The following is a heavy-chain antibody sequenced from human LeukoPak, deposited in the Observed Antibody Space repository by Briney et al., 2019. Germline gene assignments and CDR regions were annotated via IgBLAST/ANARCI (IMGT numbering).Heavy chain of an antibody. CDR1: GFPFSSYG. CDR3: ASLAAVGGLSRPVSEY. Sequence: PGRSLRLSCAASGFPFSSYGMHWVRQAPGKGLEWVAVIWFDGSNQYYADSVKGRFIISRDNSKNTLYLQMNSLRAEDTAVYYCASLAAVGGLSRPVSEYWGQGTLVTVSS. D-gene: IGHD6-13*01. CDR2: IWFDGSNQ. J-gene: IGHJ4*02. V-gene: IGHV3-33*01.